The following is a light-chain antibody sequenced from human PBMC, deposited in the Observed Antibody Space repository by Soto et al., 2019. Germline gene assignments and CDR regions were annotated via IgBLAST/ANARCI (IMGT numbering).Light chain of an antibody. CDR1: SSDVGGYNY. J-gene: IGLJ1*01. CDR2: EVT. CDR3: SSYAGSTFYV. Sequence: QSVLTQPASVSGSPGQSITISCTGTSSDVGGYNYVSWYQQHPGKAPKLMIYEVTKRPSGVPDRFSGSKSGNTASLTVSGLQAEDEADYYCSSYAGSTFYVFGTGTKVTGL. V-gene: IGLV2-8*01.